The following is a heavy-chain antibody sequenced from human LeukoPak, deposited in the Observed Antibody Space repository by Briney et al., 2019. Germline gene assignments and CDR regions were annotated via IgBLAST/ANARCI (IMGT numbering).Heavy chain of an antibody. J-gene: IGHJ4*02. Sequence: GGTLRLSCAASRFTFSNYAMSWVRQAPGKGLEWVSSISDSGGSTFYADSVKGRFTISRANSKNTLYLQMNSLWAEDTAVYYCAKGGDYGDYDATPFDYWGQGTLVTVSS. D-gene: IGHD4-17*01. CDR2: ISDSGGST. CDR1: RFTFSNYA. V-gene: IGHV3-23*01. CDR3: AKGGDYGDYDATPFDY.